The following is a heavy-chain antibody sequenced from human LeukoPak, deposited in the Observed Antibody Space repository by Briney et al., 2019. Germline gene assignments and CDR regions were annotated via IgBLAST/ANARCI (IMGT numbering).Heavy chain of an antibody. D-gene: IGHD3-22*01. CDR3: ARVGYYDSSGYYYYYYYMDV. Sequence: ASVKVSCKASGYTFTSYGISWVRQAPGQGLEWMGWISAYNGSTNYAQKLQGRVTMTTDTSTSTAYMELRSLRSDDTAVYYCARVGYYDSSGYYYYYYYMDVWGKGTTVTISS. CDR2: ISAYNGST. V-gene: IGHV1-18*01. J-gene: IGHJ6*03. CDR1: GYTFTSYG.